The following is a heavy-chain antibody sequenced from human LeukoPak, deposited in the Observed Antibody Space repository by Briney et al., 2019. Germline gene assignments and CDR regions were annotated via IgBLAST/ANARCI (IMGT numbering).Heavy chain of an antibody. Sequence: GRSLRLSCAASGFTFSSYGMHWVRQAPGKGLEWVAVISYDGSNKYYADSVKGRFTISRDNSKNTLYLQMNSLRAEDTAVYYCANGDYCSGGSCYGYWGQGTLVTVSS. V-gene: IGHV3-30*18. J-gene: IGHJ4*02. CDR1: GFTFSSYG. CDR2: ISYDGSNK. CDR3: ANGDYCSGGSCYGY. D-gene: IGHD2-15*01.